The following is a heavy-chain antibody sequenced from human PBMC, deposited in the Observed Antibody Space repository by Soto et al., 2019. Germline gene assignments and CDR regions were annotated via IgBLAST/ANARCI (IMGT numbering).Heavy chain of an antibody. Sequence: GASVKVSCKASGYTFTDYYIHWVRQAPGQGLELMGWISAYDGKTTYAEKFQGRVTLTTDTSTSTAYMELRSLRSDDTAIYYCARDPHEFWTSYWFDPWGQGTPVTV. V-gene: IGHV1-18*04. CDR1: GYTFTDYY. J-gene: IGHJ5*02. CDR2: ISAYDGKT. D-gene: IGHD3-3*01. CDR3: ARDPHEFWTSYWFDP.